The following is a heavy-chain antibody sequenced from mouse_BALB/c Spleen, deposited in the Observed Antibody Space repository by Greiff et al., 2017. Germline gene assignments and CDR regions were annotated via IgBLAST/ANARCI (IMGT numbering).Heavy chain of an antibody. J-gene: IGHJ4*01. Sequence: VKLMESGAELVKPGASVKLSCKTSGYTFTSYWIQWVKQRPGQGLGWIGEIFPGTGTTYYNEKFKGKATLTIDTSSSTAYMQLSSLTSEDSAVYFCARGGNDGTSMDYWGQGTSVTVSS. CDR3: ARGGNDGTSMDY. V-gene: IGHV1S132*01. D-gene: IGHD2-12*01. CDR2: IFPGTGTT. CDR1: GYTFTSYW.